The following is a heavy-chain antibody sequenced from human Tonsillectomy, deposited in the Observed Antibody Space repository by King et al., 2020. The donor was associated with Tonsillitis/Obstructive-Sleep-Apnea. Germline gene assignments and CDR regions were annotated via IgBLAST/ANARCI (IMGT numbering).Heavy chain of an antibody. Sequence: QLVQSGAEVKKPGSSVKVSCKASGGTFSSYAISWVRQAPGQGLEWMGGIIPIFGTANYAQNFHGRVSLTADESTSQAYMELSSQRSEDTAVSYCARVAPYYYGSGSYRDAFDIWGQGTMVTVSS. V-gene: IGHV1-69*01. J-gene: IGHJ3*02. CDR1: GGTFSSYA. CDR2: IIPIFGTA. CDR3: ARVAPYYYGSGSYRDAFDI. D-gene: IGHD3-10*01.